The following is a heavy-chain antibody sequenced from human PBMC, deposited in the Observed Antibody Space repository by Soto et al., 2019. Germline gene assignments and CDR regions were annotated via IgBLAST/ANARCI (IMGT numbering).Heavy chain of an antibody. CDR1: GGTFSSYA. J-gene: IGHJ5*02. D-gene: IGHD6-13*01. CDR3: ARGRLGYSSSWEWFDP. Sequence: QVQLVQSGAEVKKPGSSVKVSCKASGGTFSSYAISWVRQAPGQGLEWMGGIIPIFGTANYAQKFKGRVTSTADESTSTAYMELSSLRTEDTAVYYCARGRLGYSSSWEWFDPWGQGTLVTVSS. V-gene: IGHV1-69*01. CDR2: IIPIFGTA.